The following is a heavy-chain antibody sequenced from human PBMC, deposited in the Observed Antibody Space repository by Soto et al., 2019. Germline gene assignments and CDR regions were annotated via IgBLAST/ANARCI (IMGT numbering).Heavy chain of an antibody. J-gene: IGHJ4*02. CDR3: ARDPEGSGDASGYYFDL. CDR2: ISYDGSDK. V-gene: IGHV3-33*05. D-gene: IGHD4-17*01. CDR1: GFTFSRYA. Sequence: GGSLRLSCAASGFTFSRYAMHWVRQAPGKGPEWVAVISYDGSDKYYTDSAKGRFTVSRDNSKNALYLQMHFLRAEDTAVYFCARDPEGSGDASGYYFDLWGQGTLVTVSS.